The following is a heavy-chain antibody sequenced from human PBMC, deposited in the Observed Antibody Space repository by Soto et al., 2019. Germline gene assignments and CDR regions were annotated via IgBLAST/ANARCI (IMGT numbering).Heavy chain of an antibody. Sequence: EVQLLESGGGLVQPGGSLRLSCAASGFTFSSYAMSWVRQAPGKGLEWVSGISGSGTGTYYADSVKGRFTISRDNSKNTLFLRMNSLRAEDTAVYYCAKYYDFWSGYYPNFDYWGQGTLVTVSS. CDR3: AKYYDFWSGYYPNFDY. J-gene: IGHJ4*02. D-gene: IGHD3-3*01. CDR1: GFTFSSYA. CDR2: ISGSGTGT. V-gene: IGHV3-23*01.